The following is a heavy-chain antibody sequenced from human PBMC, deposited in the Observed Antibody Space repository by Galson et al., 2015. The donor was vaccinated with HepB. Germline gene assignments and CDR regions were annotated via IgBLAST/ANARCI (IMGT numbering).Heavy chain of an antibody. Sequence: CAISGDSVSSNSAAWNWIRQSPSRGLEWPGRTSYRSKWYNDYAVSVKSRITINPDTSKNQFSLQLNSVTPEDTAVYYCARETKTLGSSSGWYLSFGYFDYWGQGTLVTVSS. CDR2: TSYRSKWYN. V-gene: IGHV6-1*01. J-gene: IGHJ4*02. CDR1: GDSVSSNSAA. CDR3: ARETKTLGSSSGWYLSFGYFDY. D-gene: IGHD6-19*01.